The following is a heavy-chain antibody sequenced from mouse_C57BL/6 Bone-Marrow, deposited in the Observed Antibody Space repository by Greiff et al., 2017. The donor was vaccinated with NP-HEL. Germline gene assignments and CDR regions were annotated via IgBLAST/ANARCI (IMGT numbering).Heavy chain of an antibody. CDR2: IYPGGGYT. CDR1: GYTFTNYW. J-gene: IGHJ1*03. D-gene: IGHD1-1*01. Sequence: QVQLKESGAELVRPGTSVKMSCKASGYTFTNYWIGWAKQRPGHGLEWIGDIYPGGGYTNYNEKFKGKATLTADKSSSTAYMQFSSLTSEDSAIYYCAREGLITTVVATSLHWYFDVWGTGTTVTVSS. CDR3: AREGLITTVVATSLHWYFDV. V-gene: IGHV1-63*01.